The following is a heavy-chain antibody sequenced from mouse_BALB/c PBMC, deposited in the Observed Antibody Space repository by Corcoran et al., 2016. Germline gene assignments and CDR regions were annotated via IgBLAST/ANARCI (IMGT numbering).Heavy chain of an antibody. D-gene: IGHD6-1*01. CDR1: GFTFSSYG. V-gene: IGHV5-17*01. J-gene: IGHJ1*01. Sequence: VQLVESGGGVVQPGGSLRLSCAASGFTFSSYGMHWVRQAPGKGLGWVAFIRYDGSNKYYADSVKGRFTISRDNSKNTLYLQMNSLRAEDTAVYYCATNIAVAGTSYWYFDLWGRGTLVTVSS. CDR3: ATNIAVAGTSYWYFDL. CDR2: IRYDGSNK.